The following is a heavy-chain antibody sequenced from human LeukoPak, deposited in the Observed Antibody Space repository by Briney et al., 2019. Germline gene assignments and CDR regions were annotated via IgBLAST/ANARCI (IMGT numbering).Heavy chain of an antibody. CDR1: GYSLSSGYY. CDR3: ARLSFGELSD. J-gene: IGHJ4*02. D-gene: IGHD3-10*01. Sequence: SETLSLTCAVSGYSLSSGYYWGWIRQPPGKGLELIGSISHSGRTYYNPSLKTRVTMSVDTSKNQFSLRLSSVTAADTAVYYCARLSFGELSDWGRGTLVTVSS. CDR2: ISHSGRT. V-gene: IGHV4-38-2*01.